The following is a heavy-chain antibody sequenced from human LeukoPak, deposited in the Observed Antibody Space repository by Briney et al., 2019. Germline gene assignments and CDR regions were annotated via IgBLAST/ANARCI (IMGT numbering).Heavy chain of an antibody. J-gene: IGHJ4*02. Sequence: PSETLSLTCTVSGGSISSYYWSWIRQPPGKGLEWIGYIYYSGSTNYNPSLKSRVTISVDTSKNQFSLKLSSVTAADTAVYYCARIWNDALLDYWGQGTLVTVSS. CDR3: ARIWNDALLDY. CDR2: IYYSGST. CDR1: GGSISSYY. V-gene: IGHV4-59*12. D-gene: IGHD1-1*01.